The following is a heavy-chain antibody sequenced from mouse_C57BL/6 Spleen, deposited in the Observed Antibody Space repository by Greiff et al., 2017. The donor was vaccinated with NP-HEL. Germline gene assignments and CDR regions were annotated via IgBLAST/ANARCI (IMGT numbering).Heavy chain of an antibody. Sequence: DVKLQESGPGLVKPSQSLSLTCSVTGYSITSGYYWYWIRQSPGDQLEWRDFIRYDGSNNYNPTLKNQISITRDTSKNQFCLKLNSLTTEDTATYYCGLGGQVAYWGQGTLVTVSA. J-gene: IGHJ3*01. CDR3: GLGGQVAY. V-gene: IGHV3-6*01. D-gene: IGHD1-1*02. CDR2: IRYDGSN. CDR1: GYSITSGYY.